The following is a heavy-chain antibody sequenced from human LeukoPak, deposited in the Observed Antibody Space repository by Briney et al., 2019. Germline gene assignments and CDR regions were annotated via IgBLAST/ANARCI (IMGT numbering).Heavy chain of an antibody. CDR2: IYGGGPT. V-gene: IGHV3-53*01. Sequence: GGSLKLSCAASGFTVSRNYMSWVRQAPGRGLECISVIYGGGPTYYADSVKGRFTISRDTSKNTLYLQMNSLRAEDTAVYFCARDLGIAGTTHAFDIWGQGTMVTVSS. CDR1: GFTVSRNY. D-gene: IGHD1-14*01. CDR3: ARDLGIAGTTHAFDI. J-gene: IGHJ3*02.